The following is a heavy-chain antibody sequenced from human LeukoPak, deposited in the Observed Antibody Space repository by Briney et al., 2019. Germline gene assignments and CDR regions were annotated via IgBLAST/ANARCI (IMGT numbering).Heavy chain of an antibody. Sequence: SETLSLTCTVSGYSITTDYYWGWIRQPPGMGLEWIGTIYHSGSTYYNPSLKSRVTISVDTSKNQFSLKLSSVTAADTAVYYCARIRRGYSSGVDYWGQGTLVTVSS. CDR3: ARIRRGYSSGVDY. CDR1: GYSITTDYY. J-gene: IGHJ4*02. D-gene: IGHD6-19*01. V-gene: IGHV4-38-2*02. CDR2: IYHSGST.